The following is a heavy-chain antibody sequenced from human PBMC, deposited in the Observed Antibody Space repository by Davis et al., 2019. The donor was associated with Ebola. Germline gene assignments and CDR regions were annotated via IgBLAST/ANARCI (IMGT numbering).Heavy chain of an antibody. CDR1: GFTFSSYG. D-gene: IGHD3-16*02. V-gene: IGHV3-30*03. J-gene: IGHJ4*02. Sequence: GESLKISCAASGFTFSSYGMHWVRQAPGKGLEWVAVISYDGSNKYYADSVKGRFTISRDNSKNTLYLQMNSLRAEDTAVYYCARDLFDDYVWGSYRYFDYWGQGTLVTVSS. CDR3: ARDLFDDYVWGSYRYFDY. CDR2: ISYDGSNK.